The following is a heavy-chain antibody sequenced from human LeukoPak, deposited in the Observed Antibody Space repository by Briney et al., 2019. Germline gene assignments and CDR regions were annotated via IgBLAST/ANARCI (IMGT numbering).Heavy chain of an antibody. J-gene: IGHJ4*02. CDR2: ISRSASNI. CDR1: GFSFSSYN. Sequence: GGSLRLSCVASGFSFSSYNMNWVRQAPGKGLEWVSSISRSASNIYYADPVKGRFTISRDNAKNSFYLQMNSLRAEDTAVFYCARDPEGFGATYFDYWGQGTLVTVSS. D-gene: IGHD3-16*01. V-gene: IGHV3-21*01. CDR3: ARDPEGFGATYFDY.